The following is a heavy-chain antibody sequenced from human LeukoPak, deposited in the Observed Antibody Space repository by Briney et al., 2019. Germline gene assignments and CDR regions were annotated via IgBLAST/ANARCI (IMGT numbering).Heavy chain of an antibody. D-gene: IGHD2-2*01. CDR3: ARGRYCSSTSCYFPFDY. V-gene: IGHV4-34*01. Sequence: SETLSLTFAVYGGSFSGYYWIWIRQPPGKGLEGIGEINHSGSTNYNPSLKSRVTISVDTSKNQFSLKLSSVTAADTAVYYCARGRYCSSTSCYFPFDYWGQGTLVTVSS. J-gene: IGHJ4*02. CDR1: GGSFSGYY. CDR2: INHSGST.